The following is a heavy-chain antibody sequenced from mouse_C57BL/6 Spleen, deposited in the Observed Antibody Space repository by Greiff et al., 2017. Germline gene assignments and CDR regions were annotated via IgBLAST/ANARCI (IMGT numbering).Heavy chain of an antibody. V-gene: IGHV1-15*01. J-gene: IGHJ2*01. Sequence: QVQLQQSGAELVRPGASVTLSCKASGYTFTDYEMHWVKQTPVPGLEWIGAIDPETGGTAYNQKFKGKAILTADKSSSTAYMELRSLTSEDSAVYYCTRKKSTHWGQGTTLTVSS. CDR2: IDPETGGT. D-gene: IGHD1-1*01. CDR1: GYTFTDYE. CDR3: TRKKSTH.